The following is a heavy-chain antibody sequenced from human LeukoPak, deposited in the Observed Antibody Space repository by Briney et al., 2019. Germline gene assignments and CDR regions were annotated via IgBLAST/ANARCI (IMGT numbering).Heavy chain of an antibody. D-gene: IGHD6-19*01. J-gene: IGHJ6*02. Sequence: GRSLRLSCALSGFTFSSYGMHWVRQAPGKGLEWVAVISYDGSNKYYADSVKGRFTISRDNSKNTLYLQMNSLRAEDTAVYYCAKDRAGAVAGQYYYGMDVWGQGTTVTVSS. CDR1: GFTFSSYG. CDR3: AKDRAGAVAGQYYYGMDV. CDR2: ISYDGSNK. V-gene: IGHV3-30*18.